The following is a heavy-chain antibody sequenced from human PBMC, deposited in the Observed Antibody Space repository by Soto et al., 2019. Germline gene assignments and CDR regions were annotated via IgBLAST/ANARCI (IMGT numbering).Heavy chain of an antibody. J-gene: IGHJ6*02. CDR2: IYYSGST. Sequence: SETLSLTCTVSGGSVSSGSYYWSWIRQPPGKGLEWIGYIYYSGSTNYNPSLKSRVTISVDTSKNQFSLKLSSVTAADTAVYYCARDRNDFWSGYPSTNYYYYGMDVWGQGTTVTVSS. V-gene: IGHV4-61*01. D-gene: IGHD3-3*01. CDR1: GGSVSSGSYY. CDR3: ARDRNDFWSGYPSTNYYYYGMDV.